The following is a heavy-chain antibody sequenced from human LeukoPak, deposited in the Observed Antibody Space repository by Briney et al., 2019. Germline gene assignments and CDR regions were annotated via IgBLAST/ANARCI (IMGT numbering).Heavy chain of an antibody. J-gene: IGHJ4*02. D-gene: IGHD1-26*01. Sequence: PGGSLRLSCAASGFTFSSYSMNWVRQAPGKGLEWVAIISYGGRDKYYADSVKGRFTISRDNSKKTLFLQMDSLRVEDTAVYYCARDPDAVGATYFDYWGQGTLVTVSS. CDR1: GFTFSSYS. CDR2: ISYGGRDK. V-gene: IGHV3-30*03. CDR3: ARDPDAVGATYFDY.